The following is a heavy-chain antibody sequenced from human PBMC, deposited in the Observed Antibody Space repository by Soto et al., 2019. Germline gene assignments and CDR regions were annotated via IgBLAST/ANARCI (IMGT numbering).Heavy chain of an antibody. CDR2: MNPNSGNT. CDR3: ARGLYDFWNYYYYMDV. J-gene: IGHJ6*03. D-gene: IGHD3-3*01. Sequence: ASVKVSCKASGYTFTSYDINWVRQATGQGLEWMGWMNPNSGNTGYAQKFQGRVTMTRNTSISTAYMELSSLRSEDTAVYYCARGLYDFWNYYYYMDVWGKGTTVTVSS. V-gene: IGHV1-8*01. CDR1: GYTFTSYD.